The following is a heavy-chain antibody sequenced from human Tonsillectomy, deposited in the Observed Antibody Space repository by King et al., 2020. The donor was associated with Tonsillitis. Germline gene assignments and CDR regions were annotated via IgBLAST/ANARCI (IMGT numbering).Heavy chain of an antibody. D-gene: IGHD2-2*01. J-gene: IGHJ6*02. Sequence: VQLVESGGGLVKPGGSLRLSCAASGFTFSSYSMNWVRQAPGKGLEWVSSISSSSSYIYYADSVKGRFTISRDNAKNSLYLQMNSLRAEDTAVYYWARDEGNLGYCSSTSCYYYYGMDVWGQGTTVTVSS. CDR2: ISSSSSYI. CDR1: GFTFSSYS. CDR3: ARDEGNLGYCSSTSCYYYYGMDV. V-gene: IGHV3-21*01.